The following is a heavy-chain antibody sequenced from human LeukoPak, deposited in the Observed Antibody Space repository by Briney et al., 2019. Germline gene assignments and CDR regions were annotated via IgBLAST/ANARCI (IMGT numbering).Heavy chain of an antibody. V-gene: IGHV4-59*01. J-gene: IGHJ4*02. Sequence: SETLSLTCAVYGGSFSGYYWSWIRQPPGKGLEWIGYIDYSGSTNYNPSLKSRVTISVDTSKNQFSLKLSSVTAADTAVYYCARVASSGDFDYWGQGTLVTVSS. CDR2: IDYSGST. CDR1: GGSFSGYY. CDR3: ARVASSGDFDY. D-gene: IGHD3-22*01.